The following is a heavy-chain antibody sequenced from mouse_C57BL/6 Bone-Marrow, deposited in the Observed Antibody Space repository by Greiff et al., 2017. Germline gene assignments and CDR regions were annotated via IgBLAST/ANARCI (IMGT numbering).Heavy chain of an antibody. CDR1: GFTFSSYA. CDR2: ISDGGSYT. J-gene: IGHJ3*01. CDR3: AREWLGWFAY. D-gene: IGHD3-1*01. V-gene: IGHV5-4*01. Sequence: EVQLVESGGGLVKPGGSLKLSCAASGFTFSSYAMPWVRQTPEKRLEWVATISDGGSYTYYPDNVKGRFTISRDNAKNNLYLQMSHLKSEDTAMYYCAREWLGWFAYWGQGTLVTVSA.